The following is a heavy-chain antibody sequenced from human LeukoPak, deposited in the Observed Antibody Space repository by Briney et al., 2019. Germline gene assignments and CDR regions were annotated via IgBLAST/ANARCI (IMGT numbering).Heavy chain of an antibody. J-gene: IGHJ3*02. V-gene: IGHV4-59*01. Sequence: SETLSLTCTVSGGPISSYYWGWIRQPPGKGLDWIGYIYYSGSTNYNPSLTSRVTISVETSKNQFSLKLSSVTAADTAVYYCARLAVWAGTSYDVFHIWGQGTMVTVSS. CDR1: GGPISSYY. CDR2: IYYSGST. CDR3: ARLAVWAGTSYDVFHI. D-gene: IGHD6-19*01.